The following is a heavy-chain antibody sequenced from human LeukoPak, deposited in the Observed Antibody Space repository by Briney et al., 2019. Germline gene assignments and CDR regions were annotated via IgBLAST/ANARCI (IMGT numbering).Heavy chain of an antibody. CDR3: ARGYYASGSLYYFDY. J-gene: IGHJ4*02. D-gene: IGHD3-10*01. Sequence: SETLSLTCTVSGVSISSYYWSWIRQPAGKGLEWIGRVYASGSTNYNPSLKSRVTMSVDRSKNQFSLKLSSVTAADTAVYYCARGYYASGSLYYFDYWGQGTLVTVSS. CDR2: VYASGST. V-gene: IGHV4-4*07. CDR1: GVSISSYY.